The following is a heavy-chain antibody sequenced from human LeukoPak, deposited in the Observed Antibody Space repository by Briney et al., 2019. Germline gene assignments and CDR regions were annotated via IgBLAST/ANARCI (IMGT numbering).Heavy chain of an antibody. J-gene: IGHJ4*02. CDR3: AKTRYDFWSGYPKSPDY. D-gene: IGHD3-3*01. V-gene: IGHV3-23*01. CDR2: ISGSGGST. Sequence: HAGGSLRLSCAASGFTFSSYAMSWVRQAPGKGLEWVSAISGSGGSTYYADSVKGRFTISRDNSKNTLYLQMNSLRAEDTAVYYCAKTRYDFWSGYPKSPDYWGQGTLVTVSS. CDR1: GFTFSSYA.